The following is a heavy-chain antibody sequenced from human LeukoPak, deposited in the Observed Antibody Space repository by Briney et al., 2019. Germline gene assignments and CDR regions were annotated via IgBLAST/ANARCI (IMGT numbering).Heavy chain of an antibody. J-gene: IGHJ5*02. CDR3: ARVGVLRYFDWIRGGDNWFDP. CDR2: ISPSGGST. D-gene: IGHD3-9*01. V-gene: IGHV1-46*01. Sequence: GASVKVSCKAFGYTFTSNYMHWVRQAPGQGPEWMGVISPSGGSTTYAQKFQGRVTMTRNTSISTAYMELSSLRSEDTAVYYCARVGVLRYFDWIRGGDNWFDPWGQGTLVTVSS. CDR1: GYTFTSNY.